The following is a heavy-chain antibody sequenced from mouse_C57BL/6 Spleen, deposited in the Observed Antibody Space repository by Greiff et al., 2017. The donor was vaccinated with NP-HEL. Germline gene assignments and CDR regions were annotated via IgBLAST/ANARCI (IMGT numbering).Heavy chain of an antibody. CDR2: INYDGSST. J-gene: IGHJ3*01. Sequence: EVKLVESEGGLVQPGSSMKLSCTASGFTFSDYYMAWVRQVPEKGLEWVANINYDGSSTYYLDSLKSRFIISRDNAKNILYLQMSSLKSEDTATYYCARASYYDYDGAWFAYWGQGTLVTVSA. D-gene: IGHD2-4*01. CDR1: GFTFSDYY. V-gene: IGHV5-16*01. CDR3: ARASYYDYDGAWFAY.